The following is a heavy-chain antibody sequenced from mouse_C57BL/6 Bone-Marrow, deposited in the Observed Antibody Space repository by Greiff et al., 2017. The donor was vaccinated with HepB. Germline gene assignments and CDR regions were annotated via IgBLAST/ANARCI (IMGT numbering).Heavy chain of an antibody. J-gene: IGHJ4*01. CDR2: IDPSDSYT. D-gene: IGHD2-3*01. Sequence: QVQLKQPGAELVRPGTSVKLSCKASGYTFTSYWMHWVKQRPGQGLEWIGVIDPSDSYTNYNQKFKGKATLTVDTSSSTAYMQLSSLTSEDSAVYYCAMGWLLRAMDYWGQGTSVTVSS. CDR3: AMGWLLRAMDY. CDR1: GYTFTSYW. V-gene: IGHV1-59*01.